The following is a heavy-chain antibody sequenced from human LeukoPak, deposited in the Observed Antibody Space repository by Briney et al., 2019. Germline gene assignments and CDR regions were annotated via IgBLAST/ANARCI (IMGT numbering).Heavy chain of an antibody. CDR2: NSSSGIYI. D-gene: IGHD3-9*01. V-gene: IGHV3-21*01. Sequence: GGSLRLSCAASGFTVSSNYMSWVRPPAARGLEWVSSNSSSGIYIHYADSVRGRFTISRDNAKNSLYLQMNSLRAEDTAVYYCARDMGSGDFDWLYGMDVWGLGTTVTVSS. CDR1: GFTVSSNY. CDR3: ARDMGSGDFDWLYGMDV. J-gene: IGHJ6*02.